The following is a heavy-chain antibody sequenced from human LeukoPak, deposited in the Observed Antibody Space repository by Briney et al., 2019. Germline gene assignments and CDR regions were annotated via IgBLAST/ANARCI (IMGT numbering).Heavy chain of an antibody. CDR2: ISGSGDNT. CDR1: GFTFSSYA. V-gene: IGHV3-23*01. Sequence: GGSLRLSCAASGFTFSSYATSWVRQAPGKGLEGVSMISGSGDNTYHADSVKGRFTISRDNSKNTLYLQMNNLRAEDTAVYYCVKGVLGENTAFDIWGQGTMVTISS. D-gene: IGHD3-10*01. J-gene: IGHJ3*02. CDR3: VKGVLGENTAFDI.